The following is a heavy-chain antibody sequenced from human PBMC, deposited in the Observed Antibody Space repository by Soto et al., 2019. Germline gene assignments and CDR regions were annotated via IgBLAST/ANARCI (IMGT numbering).Heavy chain of an antibody. V-gene: IGHV3-23*01. CDR2: SSATGAGT. J-gene: IGHJ4*02. CDR3: AKGFDYGDTKHIDH. CDR1: GFTFSSYG. D-gene: IGHD4-17*01. Sequence: GGSLRLSCAASGFTFSSYGMTWVRQAPGKGLEWVSFSSATGAGTYYADSVKGRFTISRDNSKNTLYLQMTSLRADDTAVYYCAKGFDYGDTKHIDHWGQGTLVTVSS.